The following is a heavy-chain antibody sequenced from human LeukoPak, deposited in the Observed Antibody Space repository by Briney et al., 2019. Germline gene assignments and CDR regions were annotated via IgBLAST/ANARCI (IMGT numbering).Heavy chain of an antibody. CDR3: ARDALAIMLPFDY. V-gene: IGHV3-21*01. D-gene: IGHD3-16*01. CDR2: ISSSSSYI. CDR1: GLTFSSYS. J-gene: IGHJ4*02. Sequence: PGGSLRLSCAASGLTFSSYSMNWVRQAPGKGLEWVSSISSSSSYIYYADSVKGRFTISRDNAKNSLYLQMNSLRAEDTAVYYCARDALAIMLPFDYWGQGTLVTVSS.